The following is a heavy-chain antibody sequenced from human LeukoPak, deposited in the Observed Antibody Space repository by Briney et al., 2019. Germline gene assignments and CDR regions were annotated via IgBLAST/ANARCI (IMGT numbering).Heavy chain of an antibody. CDR3: ARCSSPTVYYYYYMDV. CDR1: GGTFSSYA. J-gene: IGHJ6*03. Sequence: SVKVSCKASGGTFSSYAIGWVRQAPGQGLEWMGGIIPIFGTANYAQKFQGRVTITTDESTSTAYMELSSLRSEDTAVYYCARCSSPTVYYYYYMDVWGKGTTVTVSS. V-gene: IGHV1-69*05. CDR2: IIPIFGTA. D-gene: IGHD6-6*01.